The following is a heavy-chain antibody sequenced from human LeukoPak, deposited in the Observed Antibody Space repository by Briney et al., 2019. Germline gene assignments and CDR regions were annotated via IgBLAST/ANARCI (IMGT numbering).Heavy chain of an antibody. CDR3: ARHRAYSSSSPFDY. D-gene: IGHD6-6*01. J-gene: IGHJ4*02. Sequence: KSAETLSLTCSVSGGSISSLYWSWIRQPPGKGLEWIGYIYYTGSTNYNPSLKSRVTMFVDMSKNQISLRLSSVTAADTAVYYCARHRAYSSSSPFDYWGQETLVTVSS. V-gene: IGHV4-59*08. CDR1: GGSISSLY. CDR2: IYYTGST.